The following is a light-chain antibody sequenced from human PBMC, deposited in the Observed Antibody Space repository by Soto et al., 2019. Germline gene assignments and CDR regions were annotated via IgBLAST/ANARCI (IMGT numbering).Light chain of an antibody. V-gene: IGKV3-20*01. CDR2: GAS. J-gene: IGKJ1*01. CDR1: QSVSSNY. CDR3: QQYGTSPRT. Sequence: EIVLTQSPGTLSLSPGERVTLSCRASQSVSSNYLAWFQQKPGQAPRLLIYGASSRATGIPDRFSGSGSGTGFTLTISRLEPEDFAVYYCQQYGTSPRTFGQGTKVELK.